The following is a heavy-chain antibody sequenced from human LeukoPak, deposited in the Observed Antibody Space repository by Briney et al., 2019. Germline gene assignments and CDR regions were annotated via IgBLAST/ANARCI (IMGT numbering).Heavy chain of an antibody. CDR2: ISSGGSNI. V-gene: IGHV3-48*01. CDR3: ARARSSYGYGDAFDI. J-gene: IGHJ3*02. CDR1: GFSFSSYS. Sequence: PGGSLRLSCAASGFSFSSYSMHWVRQPPGKGLECISYISSGGSNIQYADSVKGRFTISRDNSKNTLYLQMNSLRAEDTAVYYCARARSSYGYGDAFDIWGQGTMVTVSS. D-gene: IGHD5-18*01.